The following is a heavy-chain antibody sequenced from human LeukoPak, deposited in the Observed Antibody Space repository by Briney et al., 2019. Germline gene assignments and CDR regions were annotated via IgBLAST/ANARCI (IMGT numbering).Heavy chain of an antibody. Sequence: GASVKVSCKASGYTFTGYYMHWVRQAPGLGLEWMGWINPNSGGTNYAQKFQGRVTMTRDTSISTAYMELSRLRSDDTAVYYCARVSAMVRGADAFDIWGQGTMVTVSS. V-gene: IGHV1-2*02. D-gene: IGHD3-10*01. CDR3: ARVSAMVRGADAFDI. CDR2: INPNSGGT. J-gene: IGHJ3*02. CDR1: GYTFTGYY.